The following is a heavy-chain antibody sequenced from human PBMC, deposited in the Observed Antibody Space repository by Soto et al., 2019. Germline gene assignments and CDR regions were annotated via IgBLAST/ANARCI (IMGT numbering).Heavy chain of an antibody. J-gene: IGHJ3*02. CDR2: IYSGGST. CDR3: ARAPYYDYIWGSYAFDI. D-gene: IGHD3-16*01. V-gene: IGHV3-66*01. Sequence: GESLKISCAASGFTVSSNYMSRVRQAPGKGLEWVSVIYSGGSTYYADSVKGRFTISRDNSKNTLYLQMNSLRAEDTAVYYCARAPYYDYIWGSYAFDIWGQGTMVTVSS. CDR1: GFTVSSNY.